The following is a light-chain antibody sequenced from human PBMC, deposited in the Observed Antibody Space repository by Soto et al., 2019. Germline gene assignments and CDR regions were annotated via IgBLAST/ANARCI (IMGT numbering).Light chain of an antibody. J-gene: IGKJ4*01. CDR1: QSISSY. CDR3: QQSYSTRLT. CDR2: AAS. V-gene: IGKV1-39*01. Sequence: DIQMTQSPSSLSASVGDRVTITCRASQSISSYLNWYQHKPGKAPKLLIYAASSLQSGVPSRFSGSGSGTDFTLTINSLQPEDFATYYCQQSYSTRLTFGGGTKVEIK.